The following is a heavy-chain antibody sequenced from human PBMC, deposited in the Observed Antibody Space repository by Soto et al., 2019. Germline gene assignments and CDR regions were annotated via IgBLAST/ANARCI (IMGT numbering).Heavy chain of an antibody. CDR2: ISSSGSTI. J-gene: IGHJ3*02. V-gene: IGHV3-11*01. Sequence: GSLRLSCAASGFTFSDYYMSWIRQAPGKGLEWVSYISSSGSTIYYADSVKGRFTISRDNAKNSLYLQMNSLRAEDTAVYYCAREIEYSSSFSGAFDIWGQGTMVTVSS. CDR3: AREIEYSSSFSGAFDI. CDR1: GFTFSDYY. D-gene: IGHD6-6*01.